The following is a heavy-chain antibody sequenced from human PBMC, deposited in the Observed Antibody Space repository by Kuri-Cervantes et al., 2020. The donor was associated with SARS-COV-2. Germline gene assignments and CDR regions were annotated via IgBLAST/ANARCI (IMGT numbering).Heavy chain of an antibody. Sequence: ASVKVSSKASGYTFTSYGISWVRQAPGQGLEWMGWISAYNGNTNYAQKLQGRVTMTTDTSTSTAYMELRSLRSDDTAVYYCAVLTGESGPYYYYGMDVWGQGTTVTVSS. D-gene: IGHD7-27*01. CDR1: GYTFTSYG. CDR3: AVLTGESGPYYYYGMDV. CDR2: ISAYNGNT. J-gene: IGHJ6*02. V-gene: IGHV1-18*01.